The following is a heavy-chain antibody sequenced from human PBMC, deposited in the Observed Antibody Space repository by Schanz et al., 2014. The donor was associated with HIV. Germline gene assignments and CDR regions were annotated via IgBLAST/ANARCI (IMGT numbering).Heavy chain of an antibody. V-gene: IGHV3-30-3*01. CDR2: MSYDGYSK. CDR1: GFTFSSHA. D-gene: IGHD6-19*01. J-gene: IGHJ4*02. CDR3: AREGGTSGRNGYFDS. Sequence: QVQLVESGGGVVQPGASLRVSCAASGFTFSSHAMSWVRQPPGKGLEWVSAMSYDGYSKYYADSVKGRFTISRDDSKHSLDLEVSSLTTEDTAIYFCAREGGTSGRNGYFDSWGQGALVTVSS.